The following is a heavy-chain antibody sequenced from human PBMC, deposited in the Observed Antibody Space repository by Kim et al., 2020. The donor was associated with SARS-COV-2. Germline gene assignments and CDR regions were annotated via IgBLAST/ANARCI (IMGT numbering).Heavy chain of an antibody. D-gene: IGHD3-10*01. V-gene: IGHV3-74*01. CDR2: INKDGTT. J-gene: IGHJ6*02. CDR1: GFTFNSYW. CDR3: ARQVNYGMDV. Sequence: GGSLRLSCAASGFTFNSYWMHWVRQAPGKGLLWVSRINKDGTTTYADSVKGRFSISRDSAKNTLYLEMSSLRAEDTAVYYCARQVNYGMDVWGQGTTVTVSS.